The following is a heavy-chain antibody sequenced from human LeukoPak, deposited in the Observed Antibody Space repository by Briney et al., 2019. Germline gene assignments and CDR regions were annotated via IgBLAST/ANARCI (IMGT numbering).Heavy chain of an antibody. Sequence: GGSLRLSCAASGFTFSSFAMHWVRQAPGKGLEWVAVVSDDGSREHYADFLEGRFTISRDNSKNTVSLQMRSLGPEDTAVYLCAREQPDSGWSGFDYWGQGTLVTVSS. CDR1: GFTFSSFA. CDR3: AREQPDSGWSGFDY. J-gene: IGHJ4*02. D-gene: IGHD6-19*01. V-gene: IGHV3-30*15. CDR2: VSDDGSRE.